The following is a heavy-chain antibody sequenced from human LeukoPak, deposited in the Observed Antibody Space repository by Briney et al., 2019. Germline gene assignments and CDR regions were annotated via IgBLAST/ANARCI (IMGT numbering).Heavy chain of an antibody. CDR3: GRAFPPLRTSSAGDL. J-gene: IGHJ1*01. D-gene: IGHD3-16*01. Sequence: PGGSLRLSCSASGFSFSDYDMNWVRQAPGKGLKWVSAISGRSSHVYYGESVKGRFTISRDNAKNSLYLQLDSLGVEDTAVYYCGRAFPPLRTSSAGDLWGQGTLVTVSS. CDR2: ISGRSSHV. V-gene: IGHV3-21*01. CDR1: GFSFSDYD.